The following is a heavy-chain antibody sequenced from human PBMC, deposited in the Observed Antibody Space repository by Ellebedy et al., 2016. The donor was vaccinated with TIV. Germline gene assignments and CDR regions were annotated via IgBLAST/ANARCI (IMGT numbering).Heavy chain of an antibody. J-gene: IGHJ4*02. CDR1: GFTFSTYG. CDR2: KRFDGRNE. CDR3: VRLKVLAGYRLDS. D-gene: IGHD3-9*01. V-gene: IGHV3-30*02. Sequence: GGSLRLSCVASGFTFSTYGMHWVRQAPGKGLEWVAFKRFDGRNEYNGDSVKGRFTISRDNAKNSLYLQMNSLRAEDTALYYCVRLKVLAGYRLDSWGQGTLVTVSS.